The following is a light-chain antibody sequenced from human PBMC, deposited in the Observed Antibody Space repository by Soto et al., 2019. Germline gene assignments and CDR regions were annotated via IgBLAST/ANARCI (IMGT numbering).Light chain of an antibody. CDR1: SYDVGAYNY. CDR2: EVS. J-gene: IGLJ3*02. Sequence: QSALTQPASVSGSPGQSITISCTGTSYDVGAYNYVSWYQQHPGKAPNLMISEVSNRPSGISNRFSGSKSGNTASLTISGLQAEDEADYYCNSYTIASTWVFGGGTKVTVL. CDR3: NSYTIASTWV. V-gene: IGLV2-14*01.